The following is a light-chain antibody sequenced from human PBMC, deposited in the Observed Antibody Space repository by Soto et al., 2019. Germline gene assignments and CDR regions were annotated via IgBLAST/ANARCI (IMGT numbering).Light chain of an antibody. J-gene: IGKJ1*01. Sequence: IQMTPSPSPPSASVGDRVAVPFPASQSISTYLAWYQQKPGKAPKLLIYKASSLESGVPSRFSGSGSGAEFTLTISSLQPDDFATYYCQQYNTYSRTFGQGTKVDIK. CDR2: KAS. CDR1: QSISTY. V-gene: IGKV1-5*03. CDR3: QQYNTYSRT.